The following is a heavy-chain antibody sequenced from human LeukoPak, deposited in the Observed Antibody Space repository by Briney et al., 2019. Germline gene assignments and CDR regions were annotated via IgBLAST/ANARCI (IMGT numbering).Heavy chain of an antibody. Sequence: GGSVKDSCKSSGYTFNRYHMHWVRQAPGQGLEGMGIINPSGGSTNYAQKLQDRVTMSRDTCTSTVYMELSRLRSEDTAVYYCARDPRYGSGQAWFEPWGQGTLVIVSA. CDR1: GYTFNRYH. CDR2: INPSGGST. D-gene: IGHD3-10*01. CDR3: ARDPRYGSGQAWFEP. V-gene: IGHV1-46*02. J-gene: IGHJ5*02.